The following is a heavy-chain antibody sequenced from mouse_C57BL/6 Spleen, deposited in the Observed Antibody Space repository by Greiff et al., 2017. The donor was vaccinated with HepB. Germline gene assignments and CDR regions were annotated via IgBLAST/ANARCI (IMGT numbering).Heavy chain of an antibody. D-gene: IGHD4-1*01. CDR3: ARQLGRDYAMDY. Sequence: CKASGVDFSSYWMSWVRRAPGKGLEWIGEINPDSSTINYAPSLKDKFIISRDNAKNTLYLQMSKVRSEDTALYYCARQLGRDYAMDYWGQGTSVTVSS. CDR2: INPDSSTI. V-gene: IGHV4-1*01. CDR1: GVDFSSYW. J-gene: IGHJ4*01.